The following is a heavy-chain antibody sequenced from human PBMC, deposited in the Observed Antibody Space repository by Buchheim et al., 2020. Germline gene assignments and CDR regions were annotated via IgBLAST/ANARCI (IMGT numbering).Heavy chain of an antibody. CDR1: GFSFSGYA. Sequence: EVQLVDSGGGLVQPGESLRLSCAASGFSFSGYAMSWVRQAPGKGLEWVSSISGRGATTFTADSEKGRFTISRDNSKNMLYLQMNSLRAEDTAVYFCAKGSRGYTNYYFDYWGQGTL. J-gene: IGHJ4*02. CDR3: AKGSRGYTNYYFDY. V-gene: IGHV3-23*04. D-gene: IGHD4-11*01. CDR2: ISGRGATT.